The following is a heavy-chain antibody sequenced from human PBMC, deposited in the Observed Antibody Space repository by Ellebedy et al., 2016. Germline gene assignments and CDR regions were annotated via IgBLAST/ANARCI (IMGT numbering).Heavy chain of an antibody. CDR1: GFTFSSYA. CDR3: ARVGDTLVGATKRPYYYYGMDV. Sequence: GESLKISCAVSGFTFSSYAMHWVRQAPGKGLEWVAVISYDGSNKYYADSVKGRFTISRDNSKNTLYLQMNSLRAEDTAVYYCARVGDTLVGATKRPYYYYGMDVWGQGTTVTVSS. D-gene: IGHD1-26*01. J-gene: IGHJ6*02. CDR2: ISYDGSNK. V-gene: IGHV3-30-3*01.